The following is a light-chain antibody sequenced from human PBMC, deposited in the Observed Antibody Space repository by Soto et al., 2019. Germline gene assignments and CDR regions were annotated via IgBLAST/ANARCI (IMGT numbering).Light chain of an antibody. Sequence: IVLTQSPGTLSFSPGQMATLSFRASQRLSASDIAWYQQKPGQAPRFLIYGAFSRATGIPDRFSGSGSGTDFTLTISRLEPEDFAVYYCQQYGSSPVTFGQGTKVDIK. CDR1: QRLSASD. V-gene: IGKV3-20*01. J-gene: IGKJ1*01. CDR2: GAF. CDR3: QQYGSSPVT.